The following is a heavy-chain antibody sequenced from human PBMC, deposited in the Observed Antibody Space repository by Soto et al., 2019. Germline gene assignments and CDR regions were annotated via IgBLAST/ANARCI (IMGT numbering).Heavy chain of an antibody. D-gene: IGHD6-13*01. CDR1: GFSVSSGSYY. CDR3: ARQKVLPGIAAAGTIRGYYYGMDV. Sequence: SETLSLTCTFSGFSVSSGSYYWSWIRQPPGKGLEWIGYIYYSGSTNYNPSLKSRVTISVDTSKNQFSLKLSSVTAADTAVYYCARQKVLPGIAAAGTIRGYYYGMDVWGQGTTVTVSS. V-gene: IGHV4-61*01. J-gene: IGHJ6*02. CDR2: IYYSGST.